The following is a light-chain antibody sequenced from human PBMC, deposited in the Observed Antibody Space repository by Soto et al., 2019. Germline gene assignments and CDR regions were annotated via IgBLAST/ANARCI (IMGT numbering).Light chain of an antibody. CDR2: KVS. Sequence: VMTQSPLSLPVTLGQPASISCRSSHSLVYSDGNTYLNWFQQRPGQSPRRQIHKVSNRDSGVPDRFRGSGSCNDFKLNISRVEDEDVEVYYCMQGIPFGGGTKVEIK. CDR3: MQGIP. CDR1: HSLVYSDGNTY. J-gene: IGKJ4*01. V-gene: IGKV2-30*01.